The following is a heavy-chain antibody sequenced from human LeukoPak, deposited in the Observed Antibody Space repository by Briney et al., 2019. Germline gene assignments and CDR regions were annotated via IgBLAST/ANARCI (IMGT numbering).Heavy chain of an antibody. Sequence: ASVKVSCKASGYTFTSYGISWVRQAPGQGLEWMGWISAYNGNTNYAQKLQGRVTMTTDTSTSTAYMELRSLRSDDTAMYYWARVTMVRGVITPWHFDYWGQGTLVTVSS. D-gene: IGHD3-10*01. CDR2: ISAYNGNT. CDR3: ARVTMVRGVITPWHFDY. CDR1: GYTFTSYG. J-gene: IGHJ4*02. V-gene: IGHV1-18*01.